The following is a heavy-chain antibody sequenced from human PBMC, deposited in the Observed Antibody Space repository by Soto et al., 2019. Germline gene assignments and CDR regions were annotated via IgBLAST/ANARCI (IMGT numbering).Heavy chain of an antibody. CDR2: ISGSGGST. CDR1: GFTFSSYG. J-gene: IGHJ6*02. CDR3: PKGIYSSSPYGMDV. Sequence: GGSLRLSCAASGFTFSSYGMSWVRQAPGKGLEWVSAISGSGGSTYYAESVKGRFTISRDNSKNTLYLQMNSLRAEDTAVYYCPKGIYSSSPYGMDVWGPGTTVTVSS. V-gene: IGHV3-23*01. D-gene: IGHD6-13*01.